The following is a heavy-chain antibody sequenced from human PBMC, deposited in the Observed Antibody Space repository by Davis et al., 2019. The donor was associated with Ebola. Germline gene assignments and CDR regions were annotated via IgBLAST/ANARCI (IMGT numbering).Heavy chain of an antibody. CDR2: INHSGST. CDR1: GGSFSGYY. V-gene: IGHV4-34*01. Sequence: PSETLSLTCAVYGGSFSGYYWSWIRQPPGKGLEWIGEINHSGSTNYNPSLKSRVTISVDTSKNQFSLKLSSVTAADTAVYYCARDHRYCSSTSCYVGDYYYYYGMDVWGQGTTVTVSS. CDR3: ARDHRYCSSTSCYVGDYYYYYGMDV. D-gene: IGHD2-2*01. J-gene: IGHJ6*02.